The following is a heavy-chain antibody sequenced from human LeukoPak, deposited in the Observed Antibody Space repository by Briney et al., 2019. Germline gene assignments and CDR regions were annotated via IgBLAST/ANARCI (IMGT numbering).Heavy chain of an antibody. V-gene: IGHV3-30*02. CDR2: IRYDGSNK. D-gene: IGHD2-2*02. Sequence: GGSLRLSCAASGFTFSSYGMHWVRQAPGKGPEWVAFIRYDGSNKYYADSVKGRFTISRDNSKNTLHLQMNSLRAEDTAVYYCAKEVSLADIVVVPAAIPPFDYWGQGTLVTVSS. J-gene: IGHJ4*02. CDR3: AKEVSLADIVVVPAAIPPFDY. CDR1: GFTFSSYG.